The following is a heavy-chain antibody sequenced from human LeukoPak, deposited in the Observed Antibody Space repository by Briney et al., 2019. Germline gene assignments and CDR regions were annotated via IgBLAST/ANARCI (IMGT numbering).Heavy chain of an antibody. V-gene: IGHV3-23*01. J-gene: IGHJ4*02. CDR3: ARDGGDGYKYFDY. D-gene: IGHD5-24*01. CDR2: ISGSGDNT. Sequence: GGSLRLSCAASGFTFSSYAMSWVRQAPGKGLEWVSGISGSGDNTYYADSVKGRFTISRDNSKNTLYLQMNSLRAEDTAVYYCARDGGDGYKYFDYWGQGTLVTVSS. CDR1: GFTFSSYA.